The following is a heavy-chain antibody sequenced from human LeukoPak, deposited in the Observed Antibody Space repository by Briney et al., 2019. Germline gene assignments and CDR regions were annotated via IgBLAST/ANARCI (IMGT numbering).Heavy chain of an antibody. Sequence: GGSLRLSCAASGFTFSDYYMSWIRQAPGKGLEWVSYISSSGSTIYYADSVKGRFTISRDNAKNSLYLQMNSLRAEDTAAYYCASGYSYDDAFDIWGQGTMLTVSS. V-gene: IGHV3-11*01. D-gene: IGHD5-18*01. CDR1: GFTFSDYY. CDR3: ASGYSYDDAFDI. J-gene: IGHJ3*02. CDR2: ISSSGSTI.